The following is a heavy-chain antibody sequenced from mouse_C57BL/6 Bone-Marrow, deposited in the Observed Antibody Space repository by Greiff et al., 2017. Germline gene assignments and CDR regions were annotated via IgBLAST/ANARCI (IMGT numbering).Heavy chain of an antibody. CDR1: GYTFTSYW. D-gene: IGHD2-1*01. J-gene: IGHJ3*01. V-gene: IGHV1-61*01. CDR2: IYPSDSET. Sequence: QVHVKQPGAELVRPGSSVKLSCKASGYTFTSYWMDWVKQRPGQGLEWIGNIYPSDSETHYNQKFKDKATLTVDKSSSTAYMQLSSLTSEDSAVYYCARDGNYEISFAYWGQGTLVTVSA. CDR3: ARDGNYEISFAY.